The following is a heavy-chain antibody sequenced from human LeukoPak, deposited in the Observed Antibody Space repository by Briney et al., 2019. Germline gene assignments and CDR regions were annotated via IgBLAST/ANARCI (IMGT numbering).Heavy chain of an antibody. CDR2: LKQDGSER. CDR1: GFTFSGFS. V-gene: IGHV3-7*01. J-gene: IGHJ4*02. D-gene: IGHD3-10*01. CDR3: ARAGSHWHYVY. Sequence: GGSLRLSCAASGFTFSGFSMSWVRQSPTKGLEWVANLKQDGSERYYVDSVKGRFTISRDNAKNSLSLQMNNLRVEDTAVYYCARAGSHWHYVYWGQGTVVTVSS.